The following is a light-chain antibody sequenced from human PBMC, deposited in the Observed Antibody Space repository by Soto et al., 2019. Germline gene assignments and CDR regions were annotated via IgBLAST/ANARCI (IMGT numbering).Light chain of an antibody. CDR3: QKYGSSLYT. CDR1: QSVSSSY. CDR2: GAS. V-gene: IGKV3-20*01. J-gene: IGKJ2*01. Sequence: EIVLTQSPGTLSLSPGERATLSCRASQSVSSSYLAWYQQKPGQAPRLLIYGASSRATGIPDRFSGSGSGTDFTLTISRLEPEDFAVYYCQKYGSSLYTFGQVTKLEIK.